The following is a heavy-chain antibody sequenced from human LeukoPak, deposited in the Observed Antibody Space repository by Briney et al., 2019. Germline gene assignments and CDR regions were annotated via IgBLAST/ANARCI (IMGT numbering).Heavy chain of an antibody. D-gene: IGHD2-15*01. CDR2: INHSGNT. CDR1: GGSFSGYY. CDR3: ARDVVANYWGADFDY. V-gene: IGHV4-34*01. J-gene: IGHJ4*02. Sequence: SETLCLTCAVYGGSFSGYYWSWIRQPPGKGLEWIGEINHSGNTNYNPSLKSRVTISVDTSKNQFSLKLSSVTAADTAVYYCARDVVANYWGADFDYWGQGTLVTVSS.